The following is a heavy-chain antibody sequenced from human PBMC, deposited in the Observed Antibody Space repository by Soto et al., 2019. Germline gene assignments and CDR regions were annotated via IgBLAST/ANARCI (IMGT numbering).Heavy chain of an antibody. CDR2: IHSTRSP. V-gene: IGHV4-4*07. J-gene: IGHJ5*02. D-gene: IGHD4-17*01. Sequence: SETLSLTCTVSGDSVSKYYWNWIRQPAGKGLEWIGRIHSTRSPNYNPSLKSRVTMSVDTSKNQFSLKLNLTSVTAADTAVYYCARSPAYGDYANLDTWGQGPLVTVSS. CDR3: ARSPAYGDYANLDT. CDR1: GDSVSKYY.